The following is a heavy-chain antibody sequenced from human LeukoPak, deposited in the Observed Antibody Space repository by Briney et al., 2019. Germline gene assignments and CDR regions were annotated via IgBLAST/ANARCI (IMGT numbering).Heavy chain of an antibody. D-gene: IGHD3-10*01. Sequence: PGGSLRLSCAASGFTFSSYSMNWVRQAPGKGLEWVSYISSSGSTIYYADSVKGRFTISRDNAKNSLYLQMNSLRAEDTAVYYCARVKRELRAWARYYYYYMDVWGKGTTVTVSS. CDR1: GFTFSSYS. CDR3: ARVKRELRAWARYYYYYMDV. V-gene: IGHV3-48*04. CDR2: ISSSGSTI. J-gene: IGHJ6*03.